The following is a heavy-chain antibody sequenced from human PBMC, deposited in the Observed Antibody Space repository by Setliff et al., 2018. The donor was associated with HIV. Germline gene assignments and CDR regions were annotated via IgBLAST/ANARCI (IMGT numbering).Heavy chain of an antibody. CDR3: AKTQTVITVYGPFDS. J-gene: IGHJ4*02. D-gene: IGHD4-4*01. CDR2: INPSGGST. V-gene: IGHV1-46*01. Sequence: ASVKVSCKASGYTFTSYYMHWVRQAPGQGLEWMGIINPSGGSTSYAQKFQDRVTMTSDTSTSTIYMEVTSLRAEDTAMYYCAKTQTVITVYGPFDSWGQGTPVTVSS. CDR1: GYTFTSYY.